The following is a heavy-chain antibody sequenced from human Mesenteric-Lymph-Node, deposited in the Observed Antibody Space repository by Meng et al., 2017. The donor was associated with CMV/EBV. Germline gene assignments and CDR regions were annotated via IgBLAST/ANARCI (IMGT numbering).Heavy chain of an antibody. V-gene: IGHV3-21*01. Sequence: GESLKISCAASGFTFSSYSMNWVRQAPGKGLEWVSFISSSRSYIYYADSVKGRFTISRDNAKNSLYLQMNSLRAEDTAVYYCASDTVWGQGTLVTVSS. CDR3: ASDTV. CDR1: GFTFSSYS. J-gene: IGHJ4*02. D-gene: IGHD2-8*02. CDR2: ISSSRSYI.